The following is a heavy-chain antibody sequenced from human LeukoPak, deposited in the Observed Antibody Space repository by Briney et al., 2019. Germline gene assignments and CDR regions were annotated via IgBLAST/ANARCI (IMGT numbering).Heavy chain of an antibody. Sequence: VXXXCXASGYTFTSYGISWVRQAPGQGLEWMGWISAYNGNTNYAQKLQGRVTMTTDTSTSTAYMELRSLRSDDTAVYYCARDPGRGRNGEVDYWGQGTLVTVSS. CDR2: ISAYNGNT. D-gene: IGHD1-26*01. V-gene: IGHV1-18*01. CDR3: ARDPGRGRNGEVDY. CDR1: GYTFTSYG. J-gene: IGHJ4*02.